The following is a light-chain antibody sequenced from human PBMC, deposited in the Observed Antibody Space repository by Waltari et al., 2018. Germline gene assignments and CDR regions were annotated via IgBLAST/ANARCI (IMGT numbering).Light chain of an antibody. Sequence: SYALTQTPSVSVSPGHTARITCSGDALPNKYAYWYQQKPGQAPVVIIYKGTQRPTGIPERFSGSSSGTTVTLTISEVQAEDEADYYCQSADTIGNYVFGPGTKVTV. CDR3: QSADTIGNYV. J-gene: IGLJ1*01. V-gene: IGLV3-25*03. CDR2: KGT. CDR1: ALPNKY.